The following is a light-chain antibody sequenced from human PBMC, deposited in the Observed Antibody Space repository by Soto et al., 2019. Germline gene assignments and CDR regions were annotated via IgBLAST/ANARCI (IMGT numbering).Light chain of an antibody. CDR3: IQGTHWPYT. Sequence: DVVMTQSPLSLPVTLGQPASISCRSSQSLVHSDGNTYLNWFQQRPGQSPRRLICKVSNRDSGVPDRFSGSASGTDFTLKISRVEAEDVGVYYCIQGTHWPYTFGPGTKLEIK. CDR2: KVS. CDR1: QSLVHSDGNTY. J-gene: IGKJ2*01. V-gene: IGKV2-30*02.